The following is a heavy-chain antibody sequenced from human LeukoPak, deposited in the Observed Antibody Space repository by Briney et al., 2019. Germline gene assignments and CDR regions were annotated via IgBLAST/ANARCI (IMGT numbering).Heavy chain of an antibody. D-gene: IGHD2-15*01. CDR2: ISGSGSDT. CDR3: AKKRDSHETLYFFDS. Sequence: GSLGLSCAASGFSFNTYGMTWVRQAPGKGLEWVSAISGSGSDTYYADSVQGRFTISRDNSKNTLSLQMDSLRAEDTAVYYCAKKRDSHETLYFFDSWGQGILVTVSS. V-gene: IGHV3-23*01. J-gene: IGHJ4*02. CDR1: GFSFNTYG.